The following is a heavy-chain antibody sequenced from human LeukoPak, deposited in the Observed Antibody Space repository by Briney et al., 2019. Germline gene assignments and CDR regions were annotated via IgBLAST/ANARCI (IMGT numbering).Heavy chain of an antibody. V-gene: IGHV1-69*13. CDR2: IIPIFGTA. D-gene: IGHD6-13*01. CDR1: GGTFSSYA. CDR3: ARDGAAAGTYNWFDP. Sequence: SVKVSCKASGGTFSSYAISWVRQAPGQGLEWMGGIIPIFGTANYAQRFQGRVTITADESTSTAYMELSSLRSEDTAVYYCARDGAAAGTYNWFDPWGQGTLVTVSS. J-gene: IGHJ5*02.